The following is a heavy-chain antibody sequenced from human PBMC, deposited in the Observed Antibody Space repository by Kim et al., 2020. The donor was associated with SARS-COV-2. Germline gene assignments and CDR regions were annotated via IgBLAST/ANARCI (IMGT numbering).Heavy chain of an antibody. D-gene: IGHD3-10*01. J-gene: IGHJ3*02. V-gene: IGHV4-59*01. CDR3: ARAGGSGSYLNAFDI. Sequence: ETLSLTCTVSGGSISSYYWSWIRQPPGKGLEWIGYIYYSGSTNYNPSLKSRVTISVDTSKNQFSLKLSSVTAADTAVYYCARAGGSGSYLNAFDIWGQGTMVTVSS. CDR1: GGSISSYY. CDR2: IYYSGST.